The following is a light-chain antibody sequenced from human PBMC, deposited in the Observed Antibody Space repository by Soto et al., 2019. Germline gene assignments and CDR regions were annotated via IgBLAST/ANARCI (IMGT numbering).Light chain of an antibody. CDR1: QSISSW. Sequence: DIQMTQSPSTLSASVGDRVTITCRASQSISSWLAWYQQKPGKAPKLLIYDASSLESGVPSRFSGSGSGTDFTLTINSLHPEDFATYYCLQVYNFPRTFGQGTKVDIK. J-gene: IGKJ1*01. V-gene: IGKV1-5*01. CDR2: DAS. CDR3: LQVYNFPRT.